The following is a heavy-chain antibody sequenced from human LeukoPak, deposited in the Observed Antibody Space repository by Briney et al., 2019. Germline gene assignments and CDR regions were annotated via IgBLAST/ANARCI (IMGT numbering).Heavy chain of an antibody. CDR2: IIPILGIA. CDR3: ASQDYSSSSRPVYYYGMVV. D-gene: IGHD6-6*01. V-gene: IGHV1-69*04. Sequence: SVRVSCKASGGTFSSYAISWVRQAPGHGLEWMGRIIPILGIANYAQKFQGRVTITADKSTSTAYMELSSLRSEDTAVYYCASQDYSSSSRPVYYYGMVVWGQGTTVTVSS. J-gene: IGHJ6*02. CDR1: GGTFSSYA.